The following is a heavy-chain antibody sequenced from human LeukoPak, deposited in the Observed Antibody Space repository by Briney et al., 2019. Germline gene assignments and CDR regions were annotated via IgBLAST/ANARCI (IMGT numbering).Heavy chain of an antibody. CDR1: AYTFIDFY. J-gene: IGHJ4*02. V-gene: IGHV1-2*02. CDR3: ARRLGNDYGDYFDY. CDR2: INPSTGDT. Sequence: ASVKVSCKASAYTFIDFYMHWVRQAPRQRPEWMGLINPSTGDTHYAQKFQGRVIMTRDTSITTAYMELSSLKADDTAVYYCARRLGNDYGDYFDYWGQGTLVTVSS. D-gene: IGHD4-17*01.